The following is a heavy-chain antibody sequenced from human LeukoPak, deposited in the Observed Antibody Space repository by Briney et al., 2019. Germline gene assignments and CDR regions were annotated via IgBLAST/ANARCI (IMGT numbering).Heavy chain of an antibody. J-gene: IGHJ6*02. CDR3: VRDVAAAEGSYYGMDV. Sequence: RGSLRLSCAASGFTRSRYWMTWVRQAPGKGLEWVANIKKEGAETNCEDSVKGRFTIHKDNAKNSVYLQMNSLRAEDTAVYYCVRDVAAAEGSYYGMDVWGQGTTVT. V-gene: IGHV3-7*04. CDR2: IKKEGAET. D-gene: IGHD6-13*01. CDR1: GFTRSRYW.